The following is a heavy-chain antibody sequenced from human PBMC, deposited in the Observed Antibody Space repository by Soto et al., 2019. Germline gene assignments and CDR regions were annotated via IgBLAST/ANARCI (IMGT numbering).Heavy chain of an antibody. J-gene: IGHJ4*02. CDR1: GGTNRSYA. D-gene: IGHD3-22*01. Sequence: SVKPSCKDSGGTNRSYAISWVRQAPKQGLEWMGGIIPIFGTANYAQKFQGRVTITADESTSTAYMELSSLRSEDTAIYYCARGHFDSRGYSNALDYWGQGIQVTVSS. CDR3: ARGHFDSRGYSNALDY. V-gene: IGHV1-69*13. CDR2: IIPIFGTA.